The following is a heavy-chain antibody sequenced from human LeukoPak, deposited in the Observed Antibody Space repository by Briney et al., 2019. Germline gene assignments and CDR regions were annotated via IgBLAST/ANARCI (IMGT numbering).Heavy chain of an antibody. V-gene: IGHV3-13*01. Sequence: GGSLRLSCAASGFSFSTYDLHWVRQGIGKGLEWVSGIGSAGDTYYSGSVKGRFTISRENAKNSLYLQMNSLSAGDTAVYYCARGHGSFDSWGQGTLVTVSA. CDR3: ARGHGSFDS. CDR1: GFSFSTYD. CDR2: IGSAGDT. D-gene: IGHD1-26*01. J-gene: IGHJ4*02.